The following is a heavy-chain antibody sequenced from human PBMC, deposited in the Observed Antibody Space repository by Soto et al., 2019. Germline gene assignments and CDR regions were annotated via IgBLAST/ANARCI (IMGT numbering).Heavy chain of an antibody. J-gene: IGHJ6*03. V-gene: IGHV3-21*01. CDR3: ATDPRPNYGSGSYYGYYYYYYMDV. D-gene: IGHD3-10*01. CDR1: GFTFSTYS. CDR2: ISSSSSYI. Sequence: EVQLVESGGGLVKPGGSLRLSCAASGFTFSTYSMNWVRQAPGKGLEWVSSISSSSSYIYYEDSVKGRFTVSRDNAKNSLYLQMNSLRAEDTAVYYCATDPRPNYGSGSYYGYYYYYYMDVWGKGTTVTVSS.